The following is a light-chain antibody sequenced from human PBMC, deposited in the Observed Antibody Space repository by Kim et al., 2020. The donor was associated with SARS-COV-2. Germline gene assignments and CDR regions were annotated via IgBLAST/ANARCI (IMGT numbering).Light chain of an antibody. CDR2: DAS. Sequence: EIVLTQSPGTLSLSPGERATLSCRASQSVSSSYLAWYQQKPGQAPRLLIYDASIRATGIPDRFSGSGSGTDFTLTISRLEPEDFAVYYCQQYDTSPYTFGQGTKLEI. J-gene: IGKJ2*01. V-gene: IGKV3-20*01. CDR3: QQYDTSPYT. CDR1: QSVSSSY.